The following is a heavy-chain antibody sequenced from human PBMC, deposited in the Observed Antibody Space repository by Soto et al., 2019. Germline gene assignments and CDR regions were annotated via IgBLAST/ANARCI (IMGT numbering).Heavy chain of an antibody. J-gene: IGHJ5*02. Sequence: PSETLSLTCTVSVGSISSGGYYWSWIRQHPGKGLEWIGYIYYSGSTYYNPSLKSRVTISVDTSKNQFSLKLSSVTAADTAVYYCAGNIVVVPAAMVWGDPFCRRTLVTLS. D-gene: IGHD2-2*01. CDR3: AGNIVVVPAAMVWGDP. V-gene: IGHV4-31*03. CDR2: IYYSGST. CDR1: VGSISSGGYY.